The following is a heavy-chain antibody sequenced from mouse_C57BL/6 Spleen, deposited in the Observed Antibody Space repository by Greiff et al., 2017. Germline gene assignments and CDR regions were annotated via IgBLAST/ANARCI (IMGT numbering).Heavy chain of an antibody. V-gene: IGHV1-50*01. J-gene: IGHJ4*01. CDR1: GYTFTSYW. Sequence: QVQLQQPGAELVKPGASVKLSCKASGYTFTSYWMQWVKQRPGQGLEWIGEIDPSDSYTNYNQKFKGKATLTVDTSASTAYMQLSSLTSEDSAVYYCARRGPFYYAMDDWGQGTSVTVSS. CDR2: IDPSDSYT. D-gene: IGHD3-3*01. CDR3: ARRGPFYYAMDD.